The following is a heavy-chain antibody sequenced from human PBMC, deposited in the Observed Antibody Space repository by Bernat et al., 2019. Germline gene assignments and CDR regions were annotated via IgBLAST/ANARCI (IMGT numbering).Heavy chain of an antibody. CDR1: GFTFSSYS. CDR2: IPYDGSDK. CDR3: ARDRRQWAPPDDAFDI. Sequence: QVQLVESGGGVVQPGRSLRLSCAASGFTFSSYSMHWVRQAPGKGLEWVAVIPYDGSDKYYADSVKGRFTISRDNSKNTLYLQMNSLRAEDTAVYNCARDRRQWAPPDDAFDIWGQGTLVTVSS. D-gene: IGHD1-26*01. V-gene: IGHV3-30-3*01. J-gene: IGHJ3*02.